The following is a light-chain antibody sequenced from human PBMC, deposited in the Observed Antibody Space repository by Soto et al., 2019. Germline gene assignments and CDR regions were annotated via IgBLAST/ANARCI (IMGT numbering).Light chain of an antibody. V-gene: IGLV2-8*01. CDR3: SSYAGSNIVV. CDR2: EVS. J-gene: IGLJ2*01. Sequence: QSALTQPPSASGSPGQSVTISCTGTSSDVGGYNYVSWYQQHPGKAPKVMIYEVSKRPSGVPDRFSGSKSGNTASLTVSGRQAEDEADYYCSSYAGSNIVVFGGGTKVTVL. CDR1: SSDVGGYNY.